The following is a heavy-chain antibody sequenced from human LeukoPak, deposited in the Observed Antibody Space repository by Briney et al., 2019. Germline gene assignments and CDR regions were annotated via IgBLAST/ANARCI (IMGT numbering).Heavy chain of an antibody. V-gene: IGHV3-21*01. CDR2: ISSTSSHI. CDR1: GFTFSSYS. CDR3: ARVVPGTGFFY. J-gene: IGHJ4*02. Sequence: PGGSLRLSCAASGFTFSSYSMNWVRQAPGKGLEWVSSISSTSSHIYYADSVKGRFTVSRDNAKNSLYLQMNSLRAEDTAVYYCARVVPGTGFFYWGQGTLVTVSS. D-gene: IGHD2-8*02.